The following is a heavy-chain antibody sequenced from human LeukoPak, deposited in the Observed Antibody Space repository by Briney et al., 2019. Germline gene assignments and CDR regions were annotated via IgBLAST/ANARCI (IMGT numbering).Heavy chain of an antibody. CDR1: VFSVSGYW. V-gene: IGHV3-23*01. CDR2: ISGSDGST. D-gene: IGHD2-2*01. CDR3: ARQVSCDTTTCYAGMPPDY. Sequence: GGSLRLSCAVSVFSVSGYWMTWVRQAPGKGLEWVSVISGSDGSTYYADSVRGRFTISRDDSGNTLFLQMNSLRAEDTAVYYCARQVSCDTTTCYAGMPPDYWGQGTLVTVSS. J-gene: IGHJ4*02.